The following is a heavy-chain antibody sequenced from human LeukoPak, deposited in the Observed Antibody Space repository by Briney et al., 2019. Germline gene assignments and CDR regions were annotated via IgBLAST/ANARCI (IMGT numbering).Heavy chain of an antibody. D-gene: IGHD7-27*01. J-gene: IGHJ3*02. Sequence: PGGSLRLSCAASGFTFDDYAMHWVRQAPGKGLEWVSLISWDGGSTYYADSVKGRFTISRDDSKNSLYLQMNSLRAEDTAVYYCARGRTGDLMAAFDIWGQGTMVTVSS. CDR3: ARGRTGDLMAAFDI. CDR1: GFTFDDYA. CDR2: ISWDGGST. V-gene: IGHV3-43D*03.